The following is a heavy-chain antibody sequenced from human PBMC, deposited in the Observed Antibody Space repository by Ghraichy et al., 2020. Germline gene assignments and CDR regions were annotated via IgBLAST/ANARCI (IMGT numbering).Heavy chain of an antibody. CDR3: ARDLLWFGDTDYYGMDV. J-gene: IGHJ6*02. Sequence: SETLSLTCTVSGGSISSGGYYWSWIRQHPGKGLEWIGYIYYSGSTYYNPSLKSRVTISVDTSKNQFSLKLSSVTAADTAVYYCARDLLWFGDTDYYGMDVWGQGTTVTVSS. CDR2: IYYSGST. CDR1: GGSISSGGYY. D-gene: IGHD3-10*01. V-gene: IGHV4-31*03.